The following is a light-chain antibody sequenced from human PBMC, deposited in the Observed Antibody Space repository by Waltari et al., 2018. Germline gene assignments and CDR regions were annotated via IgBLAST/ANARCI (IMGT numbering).Light chain of an antibody. CDR1: QGISNW. V-gene: IGKV1D-12*01. J-gene: IGKJ2*01. CDR3: QQTDTFPYT. CDR2: SAS. Sequence: DIQMTQSLSSVSASIADRVTTTCRASQGISNWLACYQQKPGKATKLLIYSASNAQSGVPSRFSGSGSGTDFSLSITSLQPEDFATYYCQQTDTFPYTFSQGTKL.